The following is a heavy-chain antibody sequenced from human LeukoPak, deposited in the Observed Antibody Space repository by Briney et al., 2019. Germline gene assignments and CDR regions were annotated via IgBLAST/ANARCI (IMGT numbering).Heavy chain of an antibody. CDR1: GFTFSSYG. V-gene: IGHV3-30*18. CDR2: ISYDGSNK. J-gene: IGHJ6*02. CDR3: AKTRLDRGYFDWLGGPSNYYYYGMDV. Sequence: HTGGSLRLSCAASGFTFSSYGMHWVRQAPGKGLEWVAVISYDGSNKYYADSVKGRFTISRDNSKNTLYLQMNSLRAEDTAVYYCAKTRLDRGYFDWLGGPSNYYYYGMDVWGQGTTVTVSS. D-gene: IGHD3-9*01.